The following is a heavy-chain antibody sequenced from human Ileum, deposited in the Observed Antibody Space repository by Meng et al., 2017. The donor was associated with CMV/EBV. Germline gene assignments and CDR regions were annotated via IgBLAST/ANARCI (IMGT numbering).Heavy chain of an antibody. D-gene: IGHD4-17*01. CDR3: ARNPVTNRRASHFDY. J-gene: IGHJ4*02. CDR2: IKQDGSEE. Sequence: GESLKISCAASGFTFCNYWMSWVRQGSGKGLEWVANIKQDGSEEYYVDSVKGRFTISRDNAKTSLFLQMNSLRAEDTAVYYCARNPVTNRRASHFDYWGQGTLVTVSS. V-gene: IGHV3-7*01. CDR1: GFTFCNYW.